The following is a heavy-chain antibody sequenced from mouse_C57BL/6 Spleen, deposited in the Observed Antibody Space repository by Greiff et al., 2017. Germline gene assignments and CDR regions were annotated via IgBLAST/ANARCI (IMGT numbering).Heavy chain of an antibody. CDR3: AREGYYGNFFDY. CDR1: GYTFTSYW. Sequence: QVQLQQPGAELVKPGASVKLSCKASGYTFTSYWMHWVKQRPGQGLEWIGMIHPNSGSTNYNEKFKSKATLTVDKSSSTAYMQLSSLTSEDSAVYYCAREGYYGNFFDYWGQGTTLTVSS. D-gene: IGHD2-1*01. CDR2: IHPNSGST. V-gene: IGHV1-64*01. J-gene: IGHJ2*01.